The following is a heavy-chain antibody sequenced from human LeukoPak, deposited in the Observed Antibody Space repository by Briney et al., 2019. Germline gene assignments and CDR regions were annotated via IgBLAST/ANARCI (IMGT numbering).Heavy chain of an antibody. CDR1: GGSISTYY. CDR3: ARQDFDYSSSSKDFFAP. D-gene: IGHD6-6*01. CDR2: ISTSGSS. V-gene: IGHV4-4*09. J-gene: IGHJ5*02. Sequence: SETLSLTCTVSGGSISTYYWSWIRHPPGKGLGWIGFISTSGSSDHNPSLKSRVTISLDPSKNQFCMKPRSLTAAHSAMSFCARQDFDYSSSSKDFFAPGGQGTLVT.